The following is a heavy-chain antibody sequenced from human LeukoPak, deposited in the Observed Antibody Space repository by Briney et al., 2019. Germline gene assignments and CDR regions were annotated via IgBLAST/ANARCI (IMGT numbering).Heavy chain of an antibody. J-gene: IGHJ2*01. Sequence: GASVKVSCKASGGTFSSYAISWVRQAPGQGLEWMGGIVPIFGTANYAQKFQGRGTITADESTSTAYMELSSLRSEDTAVYYCATQIVVVPAALHWYFDLWGRGTLVTVSS. D-gene: IGHD2-2*02. CDR2: IVPIFGTA. V-gene: IGHV1-69*13. CDR1: GGTFSSYA. CDR3: ATQIVVVPAALHWYFDL.